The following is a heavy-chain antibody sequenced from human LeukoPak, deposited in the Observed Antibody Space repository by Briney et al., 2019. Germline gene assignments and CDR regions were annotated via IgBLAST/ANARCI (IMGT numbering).Heavy chain of an antibody. J-gene: IGHJ5*01. CDR3: ARVPRGGDRFDT. Sequence: ASVKVCCKASAYTFTIYDINWVRHATGQGLEWMGWMNPKSGNTSPAQKFQGRVTMTRDTAIRTTYMELSSLTSEDKAVYYCARVPRGGDRFDTWGQGTLVTVSS. D-gene: IGHD3-16*01. V-gene: IGHV1-8*01. CDR2: MNPKSGNT. CDR1: AYTFTIYD.